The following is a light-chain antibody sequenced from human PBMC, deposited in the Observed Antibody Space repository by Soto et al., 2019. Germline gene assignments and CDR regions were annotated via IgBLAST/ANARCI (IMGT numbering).Light chain of an antibody. CDR1: PSISSW. J-gene: IGKJ2*01. Sequence: DIQMPQSPSTLSASVGDRVTITCRASPSISSWLAWYQQKPGKAPKLLIYDASSVKSGVPSRFSGSGSGSKFALTIISRQPDGCAAYYCQQRTFGQGTKVEIK. CDR3: QQRT. V-gene: IGKV1-5*01. CDR2: DAS.